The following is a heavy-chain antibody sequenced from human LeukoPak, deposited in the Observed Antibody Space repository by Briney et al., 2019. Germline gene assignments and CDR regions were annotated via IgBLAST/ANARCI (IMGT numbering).Heavy chain of an antibody. V-gene: IGHV3-30-3*01. D-gene: IGHD6-19*01. CDR2: ISYDGSNK. CDR3: ARDRYSSGWYSGSSSIYGMDV. J-gene: IGHJ6*02. CDR1: GFTFSSYA. Sequence: PGGSLRLSCAATGFTFSSYAMHWVRQAPGKGLEWVAVISYDGSNKYYADSVKGRFTISRDNSKNTLYLQMNSLRAEDTAVYYCARDRYSSGWYSGSSSIYGMDVWGQGTTVTVSS.